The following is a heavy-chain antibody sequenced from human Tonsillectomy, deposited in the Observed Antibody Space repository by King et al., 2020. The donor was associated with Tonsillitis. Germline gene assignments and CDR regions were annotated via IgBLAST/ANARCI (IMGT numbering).Heavy chain of an antibody. CDR3: ARAAGDYGMDV. Sequence: QLQESGSGLVKPSQTLSLTCAVSGGSISSGGYSWSWIRQPPGKGLEWIGYIYHRESPYYNPSLKSRVTISIDRSNNHLSLNLSSVTAADTAVYYCARAAGDYGMDVWGQGTTVTVSS. J-gene: IGHJ6*02. CDR2: IYHRESP. CDR1: GGSISSGGYS. V-gene: IGHV4-30-2*01. D-gene: IGHD4-17*01.